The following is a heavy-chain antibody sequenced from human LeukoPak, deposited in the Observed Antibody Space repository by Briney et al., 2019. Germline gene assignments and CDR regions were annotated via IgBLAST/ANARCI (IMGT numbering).Heavy chain of an antibody. CDR2: IYFSGST. J-gene: IGHJ4*02. CDR3: TRNASPDY. CDR1: GVSVGSGDYF. V-gene: IGHV4-30-4*08. Sequence: ASETLSLACTVSGVSVGSGDYFWSWIRQPPGKGLEWIGYIYFSGSTDSNPSLESRVTVSIDTSKNQFSLKLRSVTAADTAVYYCTRNASPDYWDQGLLVTVSS. D-gene: IGHD1-14*01.